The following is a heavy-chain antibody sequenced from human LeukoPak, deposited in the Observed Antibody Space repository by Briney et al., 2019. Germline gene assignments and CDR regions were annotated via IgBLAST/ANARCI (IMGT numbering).Heavy chain of an antibody. CDR1: GGSISSYY. CDR2: IYYSGST. CDR3: ARRAPSGSSWFYFDY. V-gene: IGHV4-59*01. J-gene: IGHJ4*02. Sequence: SETLSLTCTVSGGSISSYYWSWIRQPPGKGLEWIGYIYYSGSTNYNPSLKSRVTISVDTSKNQFSLKLSSVTAADTAVYYCARRAPSGSSWFYFDYWGQGTLVTVSS. D-gene: IGHD6-13*01.